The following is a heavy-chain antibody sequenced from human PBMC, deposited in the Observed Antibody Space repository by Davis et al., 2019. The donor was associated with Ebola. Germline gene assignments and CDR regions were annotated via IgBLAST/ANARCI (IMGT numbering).Heavy chain of an antibody. Sequence: SETLSLTCTVSGDSISSYYWTWIRQPPGKGLEWIGYIHHSGSTNYNPSLKSRVTISVDTSKNQFSLKLSSVTAADTAMYYCARRGTSSWYAGWFDPWGQGTLVTVSS. CDR1: GDSISSYY. J-gene: IGHJ5*02. D-gene: IGHD6-13*01. V-gene: IGHV4-59*08. CDR3: ARRGTSSWYAGWFDP. CDR2: IHHSGST.